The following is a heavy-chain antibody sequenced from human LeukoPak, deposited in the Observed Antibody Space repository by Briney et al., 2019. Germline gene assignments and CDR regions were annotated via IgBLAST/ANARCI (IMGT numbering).Heavy chain of an antibody. CDR2: IWYDGRKT. Sequence: PGRSLRLSCVASGFTFSNYGMHWIRQAPGKGLEWVAVIWYDGRKTYYADSVRGRFTISRDNSKNTLFLQMNNLRAEDTAIYFCAKDLGTTGMYFQYWGQGNLVTV. V-gene: IGHV3-33*06. CDR1: GFTFSNYG. D-gene: IGHD4-17*01. CDR3: AKDLGTTGMYFQY. J-gene: IGHJ4*02.